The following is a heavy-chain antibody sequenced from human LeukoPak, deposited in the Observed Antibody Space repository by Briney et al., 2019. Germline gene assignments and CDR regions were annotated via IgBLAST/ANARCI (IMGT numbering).Heavy chain of an antibody. J-gene: IGHJ4*02. CDR3: AKDNDFWSGYSLFDY. CDR1: GFTFSSYA. CDR2: ISGSGGST. V-gene: IGHV3-23*01. D-gene: IGHD3-3*01. Sequence: GGSLRLSCAASGFTFSSYAMSWVRQAPGKGLEWVSAISGSGGSTYYADSVKGRFTISRDNSKNTLYLQMNSLRAEDTAVYYCAKDNDFWSGYSLFDYWGQGTLVTVSS.